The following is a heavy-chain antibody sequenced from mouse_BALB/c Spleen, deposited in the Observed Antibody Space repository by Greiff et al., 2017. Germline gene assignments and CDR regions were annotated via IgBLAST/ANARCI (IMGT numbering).Heavy chain of an antibody. CDR3: ARQGGMITTGFAY. Sequence: VQLQQSGPELVKPGASVKISCKASGYSFTSYYIHWVKQRPGQGLEWIGWIFPGSGNTKYNEKFKGKATLTADTSSSTAYMQLSSLTSEDSAVYFCARQGGMITTGFAYWGQGTLVTVSA. CDR1: GYSFTSYY. J-gene: IGHJ3*01. CDR2: IFPGSGNT. V-gene: IGHV1-66*01. D-gene: IGHD2-4*01.